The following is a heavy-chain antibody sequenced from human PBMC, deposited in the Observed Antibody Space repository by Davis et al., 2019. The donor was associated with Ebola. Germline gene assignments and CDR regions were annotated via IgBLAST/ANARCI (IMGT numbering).Heavy chain of an antibody. CDR1: GFTFSSYA. D-gene: IGHD6-6*01. Sequence: SLNIPCAPPGFTFSSYAMSWVRQAPGNGLEWVGFIRSKAYGGTTEYAASVKGRFTISRDDSKSIAYLQMNSLKTEDTAVYCCTRDEAPYSSSDYWGQGTLVTVS. CDR3: TRDEAPYSSSDY. CDR2: IRSKAYGGTT. J-gene: IGHJ4*02. V-gene: IGHV3-49*04.